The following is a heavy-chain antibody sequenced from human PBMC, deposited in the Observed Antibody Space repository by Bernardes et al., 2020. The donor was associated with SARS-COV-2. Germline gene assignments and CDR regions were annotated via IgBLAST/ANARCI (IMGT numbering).Heavy chain of an antibody. CDR1: GYTFTSYG. CDR3: ARGWHGISYYYYGMDV. V-gene: IGHV1-18*01. Sequence: ASVKVSCKASGYTFTSYGISWVRQAPGQGLEWMGWISAYNGNTNYAQKLQGRVTMTTDTSTSTAYMELRSLRSDDTAVYYCARGWHGISYYYYGMDVWGQGTTVTVSS. CDR2: ISAYNGNT. D-gene: IGHD1-1*01. J-gene: IGHJ6*02.